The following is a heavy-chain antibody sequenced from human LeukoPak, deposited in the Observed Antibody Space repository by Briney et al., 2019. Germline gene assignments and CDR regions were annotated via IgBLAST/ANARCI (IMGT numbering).Heavy chain of an antibody. CDR2: IYTSGSI. D-gene: IGHD2-21*01. Sequence: SETLPLTCTVSGGSFSSGSYYWSWIRQPAGEGLEWIGRIYTSGSINYNPSLKSRVTISVDTSKNQFSLKLSSVTAADTAVYYCARGGGDWGFHQSDYWGQGTLVTVSS. V-gene: IGHV4-61*02. CDR1: GGSFSSGSYY. CDR3: ARGGGDWGFHQSDY. J-gene: IGHJ4*02.